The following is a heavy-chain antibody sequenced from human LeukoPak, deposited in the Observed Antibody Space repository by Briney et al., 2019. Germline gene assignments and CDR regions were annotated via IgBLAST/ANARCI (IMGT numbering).Heavy chain of an antibody. D-gene: IGHD5-18*01. CDR1: GFTFSDYG. CDR3: AKTKGYTFDY. Sequence: AGGSLRLSCAASGFTFSDYGMHWVRQAPGKGMEWVAFIRYDGSNEYYADSVKGRFTISRDNSKYTLFLQMNSLRAEDTAVYHCAKTKGYTFDYWGQGTLVTVSA. CDR2: IRYDGSNE. V-gene: IGHV3-30*02. J-gene: IGHJ4*02.